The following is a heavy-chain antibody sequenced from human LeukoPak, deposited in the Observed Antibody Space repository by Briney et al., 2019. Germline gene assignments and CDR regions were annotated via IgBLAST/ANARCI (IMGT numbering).Heavy chain of an antibody. Sequence: GGSLRLSCAASGFTFSSYWMHWVRQAPGKGLVWVSRISDGGSTTTYADSVKGRFTISRDNAKNTLYLQLNGLRAEDTAVYYCSRSAYYDGSGNYYDYWGQGTLVTVSS. D-gene: IGHD3-22*01. CDR1: GFTFSSYW. CDR2: ISDGGSTT. CDR3: SRSAYYDGSGNYYDY. J-gene: IGHJ4*02. V-gene: IGHV3-74*01.